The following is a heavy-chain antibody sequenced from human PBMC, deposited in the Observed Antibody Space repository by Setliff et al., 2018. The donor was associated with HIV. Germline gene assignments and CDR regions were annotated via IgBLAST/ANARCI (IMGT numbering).Heavy chain of an antibody. CDR2: IYHSGSI. J-gene: IGHJ2*01. Sequence: SETLSLTCTVSGGSISSSTYYWGWIRQPPGKGLEWIGSIYHSGSIYYNPSLKSRVTISVDTSKNQFSLKLSSVTAADTAVYYCARHDGTYCGGDCYLLGYFDLWGRGTLVTVSS. D-gene: IGHD2-21*02. CDR1: GGSISSSTYY. V-gene: IGHV4-39*01. CDR3: ARHDGTYCGGDCYLLGYFDL.